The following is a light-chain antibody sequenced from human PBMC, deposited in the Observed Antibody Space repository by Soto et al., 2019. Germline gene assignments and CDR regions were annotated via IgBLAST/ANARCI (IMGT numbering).Light chain of an antibody. J-gene: IGKJ4*01. Sequence: EIVLTQSPATLSLSPGERATLSCRASQSVDIYLAWYPQNPGQAPRLLIYDASNRAAGIPARFSGSGCGTDFTLTISSLEPEDFAVDYGQQRKNWPPLTFGGGTKVEIK. CDR2: DAS. CDR3: QQRKNWPPLT. CDR1: QSVDIY. V-gene: IGKV3-11*01.